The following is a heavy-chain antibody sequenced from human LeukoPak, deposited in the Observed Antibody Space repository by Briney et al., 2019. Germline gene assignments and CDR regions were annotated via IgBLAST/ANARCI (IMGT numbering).Heavy chain of an antibody. CDR3: ARGTWKHSSGWYADY. Sequence: GASVKVSCKASGYTFTSYGISWVQQAPGQGLEWMGWISAYNGNTNYAQKLQGRVTMTTDTSTSTAYMELRSLRSDDTAVYYCARGTWKHSSGWYADYWGQGTLVTVSS. D-gene: IGHD6-19*01. CDR2: ISAYNGNT. CDR1: GYTFTSYG. J-gene: IGHJ4*02. V-gene: IGHV1-18*04.